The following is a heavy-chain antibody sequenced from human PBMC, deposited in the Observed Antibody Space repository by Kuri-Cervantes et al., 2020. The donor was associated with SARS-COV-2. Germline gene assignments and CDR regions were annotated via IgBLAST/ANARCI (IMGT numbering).Heavy chain of an antibody. V-gene: IGHV4-34*01. Sequence: LSCAVYGGSFSGYYWSWIRQPPGKGLEWIGEINHSGSTNYNPSLKSRVTISVDTSKNQFSLKLSSVTAADTAVYYCASGITDAFDIWGQGTMVTVSS. CDR2: INHSGST. CDR1: GGSFSGYY. J-gene: IGHJ3*02. CDR3: ASGITDAFDI.